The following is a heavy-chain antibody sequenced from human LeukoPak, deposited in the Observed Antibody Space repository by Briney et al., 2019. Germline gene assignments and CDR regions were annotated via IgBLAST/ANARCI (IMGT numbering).Heavy chain of an antibody. CDR1: GFTVSSNY. CDR3: AKWGYYYDSSGFDY. Sequence: PGGSLRLSCAASGFTVSSNYMSWVRQAPGKGLEWVSAISGSGGSTYYADSVKGRFTISRDNSKNTLYLQMNSLRAEDTAVYYCAKWGYYYDSSGFDYWGQGTLVTVSS. D-gene: IGHD3-22*01. V-gene: IGHV3-23*01. CDR2: ISGSGGST. J-gene: IGHJ4*02.